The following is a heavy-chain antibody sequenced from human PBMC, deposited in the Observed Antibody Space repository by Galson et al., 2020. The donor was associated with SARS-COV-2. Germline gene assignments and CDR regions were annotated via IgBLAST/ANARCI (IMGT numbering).Heavy chain of an antibody. CDR3: ATAPYYYDSVGYYSDF. V-gene: IGHV1-24*01. J-gene: IGHJ4*02. CDR2: FDPEDGET. CDR1: GYTLTEIS. Sequence: GESLKISCKVSGYTLTEISMHWVRQAPGKGLEWMGGFDPEDGETIYAQKFQGRVTMTEDTSTDTAYMELSSLRSEDTALYYCATAPYYYDSVGYYSDFWGQGTLVTVSS. D-gene: IGHD3-22*01.